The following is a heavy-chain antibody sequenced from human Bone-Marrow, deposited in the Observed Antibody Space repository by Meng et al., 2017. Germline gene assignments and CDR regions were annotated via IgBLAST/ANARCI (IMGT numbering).Heavy chain of an antibody. V-gene: IGHV3-9*01. CDR2: ISWNSGSI. D-gene: IGHD6-13*01. CDR1: GFTFDDYA. J-gene: IGHJ4*02. Sequence: SGAASGFTFDDYAMHWVRQAPGKGLEWVSGISWNSGSIGYADSVKGRFTISRDNAKNSLYLQMNSLRAEDTALYYCAKEAYSSSWYPDYFDYWGQGTLVTVSS. CDR3: AKEAYSSSWYPDYFDY.